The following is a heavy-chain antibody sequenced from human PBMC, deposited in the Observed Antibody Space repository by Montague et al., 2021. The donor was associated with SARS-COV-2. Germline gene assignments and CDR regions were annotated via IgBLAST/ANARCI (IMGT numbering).Heavy chain of an antibody. J-gene: IGHJ4*02. D-gene: IGHD3-22*01. CDR3: ARGHLSVSMIVVVFTSASYCFDY. V-gene: IGHV4-34*01. CDR1: GGSFGDDH. Sequence: SETLSLTCAVYGGSFGDDHWSWCRQPPGKELEWFGDIKHSGRTNYYTSLTSRVTITAVTYKNQFSLKVTSVTAADTAANFCARGHLSVSMIVVVFTSASYCFDYWGQGAQVTVSS. CDR2: IKHSGRT.